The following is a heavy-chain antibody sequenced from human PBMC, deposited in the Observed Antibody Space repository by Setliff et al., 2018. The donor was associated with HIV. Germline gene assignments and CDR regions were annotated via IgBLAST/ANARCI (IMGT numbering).Heavy chain of an antibody. J-gene: IGHJ4*02. CDR2: INHSGST. D-gene: IGHD3-22*01. CDR3: ARKRPVVVITTGRGGPFDY. CDR1: GGSFSGYY. Sequence: PSETLSLTCAVYGGSFSGYYWSWIRQPPGKGLEWIGEINHSGSTNYNPSLKSRVTISVDTSKNQFSLKLSPVTAADTAVYYCARKRPVVVITTGRGGPFDYWGQGTLVTVSS. V-gene: IGHV4-34*01.